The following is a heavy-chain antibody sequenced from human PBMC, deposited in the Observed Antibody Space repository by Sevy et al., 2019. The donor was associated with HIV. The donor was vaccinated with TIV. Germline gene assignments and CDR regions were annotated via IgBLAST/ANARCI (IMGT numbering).Heavy chain of an antibody. D-gene: IGHD3-22*01. CDR3: ARAPYYYDSSGYYYVEAFDI. J-gene: IGHJ3*02. Sequence: GGSLRLSCAASGFTVSSNYMSWVRQAPGKGLEWVSVIYSGGSTYYEDSVKGRFTISRDNSKNTQYLQMNSLRAEDTAVYYCARAPYYYDSSGYYYVEAFDIWGQGTMVTVSS. CDR2: IYSGGST. CDR1: GFTVSSNY. V-gene: IGHV3-53*01.